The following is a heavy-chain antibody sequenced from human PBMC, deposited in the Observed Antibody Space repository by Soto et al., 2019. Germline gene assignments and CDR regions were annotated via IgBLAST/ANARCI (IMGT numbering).Heavy chain of an antibody. J-gene: IGHJ6*02. CDR2: INPSGGST. D-gene: IGHD1-7*01. Sequence: GASVQVSCKASGYTFTSYYMHWVRQAPGQGLEWMGIINPSGGSTSYAQKFQGRVTMTRDTSTSTVYMELSSLRSEDTAVYYCARDAGTGTTSDYYGMDVWGQGTTVTVSS. CDR3: ARDAGTGTTSDYYGMDV. CDR1: GYTFTSYY. V-gene: IGHV1-46*01.